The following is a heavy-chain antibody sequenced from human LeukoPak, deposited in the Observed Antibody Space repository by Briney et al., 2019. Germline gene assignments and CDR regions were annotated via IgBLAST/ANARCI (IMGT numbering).Heavy chain of an antibody. D-gene: IGHD3-22*01. CDR3: ARQLRDYYDSSGYSLDY. V-gene: IGHV5-51*01. CDR1: GYSFTSYW. Sequence: GESLKISCKGSGYSFTSYWIGWVRQMPGKGLEWMGIIYPGDSDTRYSPSFQGQVTISADKSISTAYLQWSSLKASDTAMYYCARQLRDYYDSSGYSLDYWGQGTLVTVPS. CDR2: IYPGDSDT. J-gene: IGHJ4*02.